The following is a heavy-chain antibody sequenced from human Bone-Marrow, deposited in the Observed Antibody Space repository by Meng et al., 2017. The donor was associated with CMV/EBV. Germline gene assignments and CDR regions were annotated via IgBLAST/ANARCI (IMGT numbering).Heavy chain of an antibody. D-gene: IGHD6-6*01. CDR3: ARDSRIAARRFDY. CDR1: GGSISSSSYY. Sequence: SEPLSLTCTVSGGSISSSSYYWGWIRQPPGKGLEWIGSIYYSGSTYYNPSLKSRVTISVDTSKNQFSLKLSSVTAADTAVYYCARDSRIAARRFDYWGQGTLVTVSS. V-gene: IGHV4-39*07. CDR2: IYYSGST. J-gene: IGHJ4*02.